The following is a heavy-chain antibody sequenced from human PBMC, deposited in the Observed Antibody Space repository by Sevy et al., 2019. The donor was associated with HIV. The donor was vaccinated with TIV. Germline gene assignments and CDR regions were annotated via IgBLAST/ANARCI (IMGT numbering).Heavy chain of an antibody. CDR2: INHSGST. Sequence: SETLSLTCAAYGGSFSGYYWNWIRQTPGKGLEWIGEINHSGSTNYNPSLESRVTMSVDTSKNQFSLRLNSVTAADTAVYYCARAPPVVVVPGAPSWFDPWGQGTLVTVSS. D-gene: IGHD2-2*01. CDR1: GGSFSGYY. J-gene: IGHJ5*02. V-gene: IGHV4-34*01. CDR3: ARAPPVVVVPGAPSWFDP.